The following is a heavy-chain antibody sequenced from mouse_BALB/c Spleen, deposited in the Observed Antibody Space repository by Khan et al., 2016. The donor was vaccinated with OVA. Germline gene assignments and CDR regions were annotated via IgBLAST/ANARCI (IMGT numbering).Heavy chain of an antibody. D-gene: IGHD1-1*01. CDR3: SPVETYYESFAY. CDR2: IYPYNDAT. J-gene: IGHJ3*01. V-gene: IGHV1S136*01. Sequence: VQLQQPGPEVVKPGASVKMSCKASGYTFTSSVMHWVKQKPGQGLEWIGYIYPYNDATKYNEKFSGKATLTSDKSSSTAYMVLSSLTSEDSAVYFCSPVETYYESFAYGGQGTLVTVAA. CDR1: GYTFTSSV.